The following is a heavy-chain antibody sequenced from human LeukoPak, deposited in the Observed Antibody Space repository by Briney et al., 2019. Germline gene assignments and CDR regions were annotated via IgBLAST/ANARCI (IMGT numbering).Heavy chain of an antibody. CDR3: ARPQIVTYYDILTGPDYYYGMDV. CDR1: GFTFSSYA. V-gene: IGHV3-30-3*01. Sequence: GGSLRLSCAASGFTFSSYAMHWVRQAPGKGLEWVAVISYDGSNKYYADSVKGRFTISRDNSKNTLYLQMNSLRAEDTAVYYCARPQIVTYYDILTGPDYYYGMDVWGQGTPVTVSS. CDR2: ISYDGSNK. D-gene: IGHD3-9*01. J-gene: IGHJ6*02.